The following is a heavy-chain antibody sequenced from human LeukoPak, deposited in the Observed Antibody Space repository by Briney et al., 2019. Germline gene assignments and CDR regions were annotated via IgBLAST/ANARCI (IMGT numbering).Heavy chain of an antibody. CDR3: ARAGGSYLEDDY. D-gene: IGHD1-26*01. J-gene: IGHJ4*02. CDR2: IYYSGST. CDR1: GDSISSYY. Sequence: KPSETLSLTCTVSGDSISSYYWSWIRQPPGKGLEWIGYIYYSGSTNYNPSLKSRVTISVDTSKNQFSLKLSSVTAADTAVYYCARAGGSYLEDDYWGQGTLVTVSS. V-gene: IGHV4-59*01.